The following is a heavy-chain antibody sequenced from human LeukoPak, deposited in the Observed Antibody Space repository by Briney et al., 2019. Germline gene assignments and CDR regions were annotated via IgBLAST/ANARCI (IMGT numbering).Heavy chain of an antibody. Sequence: PGGSLRLSCAASGFTVSSNYISWVRQAPGKGLEWVSDIYSGGSTYYADSVKGIITISRDTSKNSLYLQMHSLSAENTDVYYCERGVSAEGFRGHGFDHWGQGTLVTVSS. CDR1: GFTVSSNY. D-gene: IGHD3-10*01. CDR2: IYSGGST. V-gene: IGHV3-66*01. J-gene: IGHJ5*02. CDR3: ERGVSAEGFRGHGFDH.